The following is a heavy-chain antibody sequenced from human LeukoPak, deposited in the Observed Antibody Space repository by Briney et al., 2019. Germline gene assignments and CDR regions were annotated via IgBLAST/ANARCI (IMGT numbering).Heavy chain of an antibody. D-gene: IGHD3-10*01. Sequence: GGSLGLSCAASGFTVSSNYMSWVRQAPGKGLEWVSVIYSGGSTYYADSVKGRFTISRDNSKNTLYLQMNSLRAEDTAVHYCARESGAGRVGEYYFDYWGQGTLVTVSS. V-gene: IGHV3-66*01. J-gene: IGHJ4*02. CDR1: GFTVSSNY. CDR3: ARESGAGRVGEYYFDY. CDR2: IYSGGST.